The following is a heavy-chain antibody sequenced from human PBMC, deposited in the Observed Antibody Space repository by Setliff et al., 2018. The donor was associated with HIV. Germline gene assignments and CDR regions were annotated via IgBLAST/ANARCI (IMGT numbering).Heavy chain of an antibody. CDR3: ALAVAGTGFDY. D-gene: IGHD6-19*01. Sequence: GASVKVSCKASGYTFSDYYMHWVRQAPGQGLEWMGWINPNSDGTNYAQKFQGWITMTRDTSISAAYMDLSRVRSDDTAVYYCALAVAGTGFDYWGQGTLVTVSS. CDR2: INPNSDGT. J-gene: IGHJ4*02. V-gene: IGHV1-2*04. CDR1: GYTFSDYY.